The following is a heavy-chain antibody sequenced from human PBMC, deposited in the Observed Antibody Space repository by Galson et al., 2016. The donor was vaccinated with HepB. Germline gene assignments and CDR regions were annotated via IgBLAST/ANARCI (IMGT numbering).Heavy chain of an antibody. CDR1: GFTFSSHW. Sequence: SLRLSCAASGFTFSSHWMHWVRQAPGKGLVWVSRINTDGSSTSYADSVKGRFTISRDNAKNSMYLQMNSLRAEDTAVYYCARKGGIYSPWGYWGQGTLGTVAS. V-gene: IGHV3-74*01. D-gene: IGHD3-10*01. CDR2: INTDGSST. J-gene: IGHJ4*02. CDR3: ARKGGIYSPWGY.